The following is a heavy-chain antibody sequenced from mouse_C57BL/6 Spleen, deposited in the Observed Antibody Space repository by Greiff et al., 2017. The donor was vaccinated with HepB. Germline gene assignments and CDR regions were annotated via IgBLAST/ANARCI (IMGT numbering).Heavy chain of an antibody. J-gene: IGHJ3*01. CDR1: GYAFSSYW. CDR3: ARGGQLAFAY. D-gene: IGHD4-1*02. CDR2: IYPGDGDT. V-gene: IGHV1-80*01. Sequence: VMLVESGAELVKPGASVKISCKASGYAFSSYWMNWVKQRPGKGLEWIGQIYPGDGDTNYNGKFKGKATLTADKSSSTAYMQLSSLTSEDSAVYFCARGGQLAFAYWGQGTLVTVSA.